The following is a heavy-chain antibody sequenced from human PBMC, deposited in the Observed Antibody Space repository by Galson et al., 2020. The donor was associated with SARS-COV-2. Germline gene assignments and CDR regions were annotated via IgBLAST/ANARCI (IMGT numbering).Heavy chain of an antibody. CDR3: AKDRDFWSGYYTYYFDY. CDR1: GFTFDDYA. J-gene: IGHJ4*02. D-gene: IGHD3-3*01. V-gene: IGHV3-43*02. Sequence: GGSLRLSCAASGFTFDDYAMHWVRQAPGKGLEWVSLISVDGGSTYYADSVKGRFTISRDNSKNSLYLQMNSLRTEDTALYYCAKDRDFWSGYYTYYFDYWGQGTLVTVSS. CDR2: ISVDGGST.